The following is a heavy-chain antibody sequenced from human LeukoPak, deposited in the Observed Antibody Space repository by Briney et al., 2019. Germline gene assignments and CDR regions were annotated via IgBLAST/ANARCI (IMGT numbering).Heavy chain of an antibody. Sequence: GSSVKVSCKTSGGTFSSYAITWVRQAPGQGLEWIGRIIPVFGTANYAQKFQGSVTITTDESTSTAYMELSSLTSEDTAVYYCARAIRYSSSWEYFDYWGQGTLVTVSS. J-gene: IGHJ4*02. CDR2: IIPVFGTA. CDR3: ARAIRYSSSWEYFDY. V-gene: IGHV1-69*05. D-gene: IGHD6-13*01. CDR1: GGTFSSYA.